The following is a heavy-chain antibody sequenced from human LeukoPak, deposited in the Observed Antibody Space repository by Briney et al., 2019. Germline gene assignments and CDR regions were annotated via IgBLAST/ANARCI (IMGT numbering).Heavy chain of an antibody. Sequence: GGSLRLSCTASGFTFCDYAMSWVRQAPGKGLEWVGFIRSKAYGGTTEYAASVKGRFTISRDDSKSIAYLQMNSLKTEDTAVYYCTTDYDFWSGYYGYYYYGMDVWGQGTTVTVSS. CDR3: TTDYDFWSGYYGYYYYGMDV. CDR2: IRSKAYGGTT. J-gene: IGHJ6*02. V-gene: IGHV3-49*04. D-gene: IGHD3-3*01. CDR1: GFTFCDYA.